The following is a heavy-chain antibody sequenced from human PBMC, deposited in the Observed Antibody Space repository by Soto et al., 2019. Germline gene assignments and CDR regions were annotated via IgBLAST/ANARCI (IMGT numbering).Heavy chain of an antibody. Sequence: YYADSVKGRFAISRDGSKNRLSLQMNSLRVEDTAVYYCAKGPDGSGYYHNWFDSWGQGTLITVSS. J-gene: IGHJ5*01. D-gene: IGHD3-22*01. CDR3: AKGPDGSGYYHNWFDS. V-gene: IGHV3-23*01.